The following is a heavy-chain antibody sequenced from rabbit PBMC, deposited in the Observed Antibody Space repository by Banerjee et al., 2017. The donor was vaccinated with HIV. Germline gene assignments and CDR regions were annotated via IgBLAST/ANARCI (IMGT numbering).Heavy chain of an antibody. Sequence: QSLEESGGDLVKPGASLTLTCTASGFSFSNYYYMCWVRQAPGKGLEWIACIYAGSSDTTWYASWAKGRFTISKTSSTTVTLQMTSLTAADTATYFCARDAGYAGSNLWGPGTLVTVS. D-gene: IGHD4-2*01. CDR1: GFSFSNYYY. J-gene: IGHJ4*01. V-gene: IGHV1S40*01. CDR2: IYAGSSDTT. CDR3: ARDAGYAGSNL.